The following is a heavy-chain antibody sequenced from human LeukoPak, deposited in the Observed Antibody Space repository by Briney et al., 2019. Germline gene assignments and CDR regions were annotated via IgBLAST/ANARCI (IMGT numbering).Heavy chain of an antibody. D-gene: IGHD3-10*01. J-gene: IGHJ6*03. CDR1: EFTFSGYA. Sequence: GGSLRLSCVASEFTFSGYAMSWVRQVPGKGLEWVSVISGSGGSTYYADSVKGRFTISRDNSKNTLHLQINSLRAEDTAVYYCAKDRQGFGFGEQLDYYYMDVWGKGTTVTVSS. CDR2: ISGSGGST. CDR3: AKDRQGFGFGEQLDYYYMDV. V-gene: IGHV3-23*01.